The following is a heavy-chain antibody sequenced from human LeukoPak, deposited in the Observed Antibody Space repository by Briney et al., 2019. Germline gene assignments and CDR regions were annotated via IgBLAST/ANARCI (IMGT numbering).Heavy chain of an antibody. D-gene: IGHD3-9*01. Sequence: GGSLRLSCAASGFTFSSYGMHWVRQAPGKGLEWVAVIWYDGSNKYYADSVKGRFTISRDNSKNTLYLQMNSLRAEDTAVYYCARDFWNSTSGSRYFDWLLGVFDYWAREPWSPSPQ. J-gene: IGHJ4*02. V-gene: IGHV3-33*01. CDR3: ARDFWNSTSGSRYFDWLLGVFDY. CDR2: IWYDGSNK. CDR1: GFTFSSYG.